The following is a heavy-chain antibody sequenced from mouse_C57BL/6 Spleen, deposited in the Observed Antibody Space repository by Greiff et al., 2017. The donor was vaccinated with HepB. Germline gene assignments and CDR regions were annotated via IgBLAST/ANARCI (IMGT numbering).Heavy chain of an antibody. J-gene: IGHJ3*01. Sequence: EVKLVESGPGLVKPSQSLSLTCSVTGYSITSGYYWNWIRQFPGNKLEWMGYISYDGSNNYNPSLKNRISITRDTSKNQFFLKLNSVTTEDTATYYCARETEEFAYWGQGTLVTVSA. CDR1: GYSITSGYY. V-gene: IGHV3-6*01. CDR2: ISYDGSN. CDR3: ARETEEFAY.